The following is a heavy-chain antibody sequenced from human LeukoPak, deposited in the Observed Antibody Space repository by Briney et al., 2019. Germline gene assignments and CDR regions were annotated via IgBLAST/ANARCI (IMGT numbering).Heavy chain of an antibody. Sequence: PSETLSLTCTVSGGSISSSSYYWGWIRQPPGKGLEWIGSVYYSGSTYYNPSLKSRVTISVDTSKNQFSLKLSSVTAADTAVYYCARLSCSSTSCFHTFDICGQGTMVTVSS. CDR1: GGSISSSSYY. D-gene: IGHD2-2*01. V-gene: IGHV4-39*01. CDR2: VYYSGST. J-gene: IGHJ3*02. CDR3: ARLSCSSTSCFHTFDI.